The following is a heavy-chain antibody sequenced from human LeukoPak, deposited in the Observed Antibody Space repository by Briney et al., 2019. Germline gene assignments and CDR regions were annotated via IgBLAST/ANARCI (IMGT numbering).Heavy chain of an antibody. V-gene: IGHV5-51*01. J-gene: IGHJ4*02. CDR1: GYSFTNYL. CDR3: ARHETGPYFDY. Sequence: GESLKISCKGSGYSFTNYLIGWVRQMPGKGLEWMGTINPHDSNTRYSPSFQGQVTISVDKSISTAYLQWSSLKASDTAIYYCARHETGPYFDYWGQGTLVTVSS. CDR2: INPHDSNT. D-gene: IGHD1-1*01.